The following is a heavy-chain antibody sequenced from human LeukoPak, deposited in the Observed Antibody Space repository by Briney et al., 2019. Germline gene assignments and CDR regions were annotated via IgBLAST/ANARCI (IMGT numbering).Heavy chain of an antibody. V-gene: IGHV3-20*04. CDR1: GFTFDDYG. D-gene: IGHD3-22*01. CDR2: INWNGGST. CDR3: ARASYYYDSSGYYAGDY. Sequence: GGSLRLSCAASGFTFDDYGMSWVRQAPGKGLEWVSGINWNGGSTGYADSVKGRFTISRDNAKNSLYLQMNSLRPEDTALYYCARASYYYDSSGYYAGDYWGQGTLVTVSS. J-gene: IGHJ4*02.